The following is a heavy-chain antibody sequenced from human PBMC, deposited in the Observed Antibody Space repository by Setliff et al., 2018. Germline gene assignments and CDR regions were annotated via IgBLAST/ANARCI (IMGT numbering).Heavy chain of an antibody. D-gene: IGHD3-22*01. Sequence: KPSETLSLTCTVSGDSINNFYWTWIRQPPGKGLEWIGYIYHSGGTSYNPSLKSRVTISVDTSKNQFYLKLSSVTAAETAVYYCAGQLHYYDSSGYPFDYWGQGTLVTVSS. CDR3: AGQLHYYDSSGYPFDY. CDR1: GDSINNFY. CDR2: IYHSGGT. V-gene: IGHV4-59*01. J-gene: IGHJ4*02.